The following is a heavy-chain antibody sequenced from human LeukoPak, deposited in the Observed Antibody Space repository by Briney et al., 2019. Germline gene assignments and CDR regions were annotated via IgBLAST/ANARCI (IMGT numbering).Heavy chain of an antibody. D-gene: IGHD6-13*01. J-gene: IGHJ5*02. CDR2: TYYRSQWFS. Sequence: SQTLLLTCAISGDSFSSNSATWNWIRQSPSRGLEWLGRTYYRSQWFSDYAESVRNRININPDTSKNQFSLQLNSVIPEDTAVYYCARHSSKSGQFDPWGQGTLVTVSS. V-gene: IGHV6-1*01. CDR1: GDSFSSNSAT. CDR3: ARHSSKSGQFDP.